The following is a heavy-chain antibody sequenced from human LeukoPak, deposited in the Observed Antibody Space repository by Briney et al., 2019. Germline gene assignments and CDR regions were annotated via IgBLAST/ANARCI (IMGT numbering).Heavy chain of an antibody. J-gene: IGHJ4*02. D-gene: IGHD3-9*01. CDR1: GGSISSSNYY. Sequence: SETLSLTCTVSGGSISSSNYYWGWIRQPPGKGLEWIESIYYSGSTYYNPSLKSRVTISVDTSKNQFSLKLSSVTAADTAVYYCARSYDILTGYDSWGQGTLVTVSS. CDR3: ARSYDILTGYDS. CDR2: IYYSGST. V-gene: IGHV4-39*07.